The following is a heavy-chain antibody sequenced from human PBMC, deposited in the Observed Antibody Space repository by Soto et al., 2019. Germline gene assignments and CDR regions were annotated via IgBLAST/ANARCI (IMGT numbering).Heavy chain of an antibody. V-gene: IGHV3-23*01. J-gene: IGHJ4*02. CDR2: FGYTGNK. Sequence: PGGSLRLSCAASGFTFSSYAMSWVRQAPGKGLEWVATFGYTGNKYYADSVKGRFTISRDNSKNTLYLQLSSLRAEDTAVYYCAKGGPSYYDFWSGYHTDYWGQGTLVTVSS. CDR3: AKGGPSYYDFWSGYHTDY. CDR1: GFTFSSYA. D-gene: IGHD3-3*01.